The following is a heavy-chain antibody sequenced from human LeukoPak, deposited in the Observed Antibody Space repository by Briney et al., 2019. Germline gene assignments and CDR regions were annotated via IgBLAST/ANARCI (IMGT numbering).Heavy chain of an antibody. CDR1: GYTFTSYG. V-gene: IGHV1-18*01. D-gene: IGHD6-19*01. Sequence: GASVKVSCKASGYTFTSYGISWVRQAPGQGLEWMGWISAYNGNTNYAQKLQGRVTMTTDTSTSTAYMELRSLRSEDTAVYYCAIDSSGWYALYFDYWGQGTLVTVSS. CDR3: AIDSSGWYALYFDY. J-gene: IGHJ4*02. CDR2: ISAYNGNT.